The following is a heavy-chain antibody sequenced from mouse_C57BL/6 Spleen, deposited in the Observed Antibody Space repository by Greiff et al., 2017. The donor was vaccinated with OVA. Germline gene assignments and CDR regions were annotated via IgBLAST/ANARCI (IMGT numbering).Heavy chain of an antibody. CDR2: IYSSDCFT. J-gene: IGHJ4*01. Sequence: QVHAKQPGAELVKPGASVKLSCKASGYTFTSYWMQWVKPRPGQGLEWIGEIYSSDCFTNHNQKFKGKATLTVDTSSSTANRQLSSLTSEDSAVYYCARRGLGRGYYAMDYWGQGTSVPVSS. CDR3: ARRGLGRGYYAMDY. D-gene: IGHD4-1*01. CDR1: GYTFTSYW. V-gene: IGHV1-50*01.